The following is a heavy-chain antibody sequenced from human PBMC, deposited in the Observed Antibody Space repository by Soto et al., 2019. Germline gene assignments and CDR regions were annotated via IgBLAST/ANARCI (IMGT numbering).Heavy chain of an antibody. CDR2: IIPIFGTA. J-gene: IGHJ6*02. CDR1: GGTFSSYA. CDR3: ARAPATIFGVAPYYYGMDV. Sequence: SVKVSCKASGGTFSSYAISWVRQAPGQGLEWMGGIIPIFGTANYAQKFQGRVTITADESTSTAYMELSSLRSEDTAVYYCARAPATIFGVAPYYYGMDVWGQGTTVTVSS. D-gene: IGHD3-3*01. V-gene: IGHV1-69*13.